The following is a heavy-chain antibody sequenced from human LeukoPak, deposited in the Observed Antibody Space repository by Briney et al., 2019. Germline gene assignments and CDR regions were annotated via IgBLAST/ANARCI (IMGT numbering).Heavy chain of an antibody. Sequence: GGSLRLSCAASGFTFSSYWMSWVRQAPGKGLEWVANIKQDGSEEYYVDSVKGRFTISRDNAKNSLYLQMNSLRAEDTAVYYCARTRGYSYGYFDYWGQGTLVTVSS. V-gene: IGHV3-7*01. D-gene: IGHD5-18*01. CDR3: ARTRGYSYGYFDY. CDR1: GFTFSSYW. CDR2: IKQDGSEE. J-gene: IGHJ4*02.